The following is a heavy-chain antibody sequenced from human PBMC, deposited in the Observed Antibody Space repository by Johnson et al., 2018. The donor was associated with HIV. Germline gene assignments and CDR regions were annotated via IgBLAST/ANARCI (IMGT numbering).Heavy chain of an antibody. J-gene: IGHJ3*02. CDR2: IYSGGST. D-gene: IGHD6-6*01. Sequence: VQLMESGGGLIQPGGSLRLSCAASGFTVSSNYMSWVRQAPGKGLVWVSIIYSGGSTYYADSVRCRFTISRDNSKNTLYLQMNSLRAEDTAVYYCATAARLFDAFDIWGQGTMVTVSS. CDR1: GFTVSSNY. CDR3: ATAARLFDAFDI. V-gene: IGHV3-53*01.